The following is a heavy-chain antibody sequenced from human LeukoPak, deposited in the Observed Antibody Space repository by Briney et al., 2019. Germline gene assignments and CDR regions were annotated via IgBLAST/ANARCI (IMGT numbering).Heavy chain of an antibody. J-gene: IGHJ4*02. CDR3: ARVFYTIDY. V-gene: IGHV3-23*01. Sequence: GGSLRLSCAASGFTFNKYAMTWVRQAPGKGLEGVSGISSSGGNTDNSDSVKGRFTISRDNSKNMLYLQMNSLRVEDTAIYYCARVFYTIDYWGQGILVTVSS. D-gene: IGHD2/OR15-2a*01. CDR1: GFTFNKYA. CDR2: ISSSGGNT.